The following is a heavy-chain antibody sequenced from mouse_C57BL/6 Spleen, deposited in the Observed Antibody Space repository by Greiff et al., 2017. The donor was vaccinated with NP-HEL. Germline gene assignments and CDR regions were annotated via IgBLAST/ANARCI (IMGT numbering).Heavy chain of an antibody. CDR2: INPKYGTT. Sequence: EVQLQQSGPELVKPGASVKISCKASGYSFTDYNMNWVKQSNGKSLEWIGVINPKYGTTSYNQKFKGKTTLTVDQSSSTGYMQLNSLTSEDTEVYYCARWERQLRPFADWGQATLVTVSA. V-gene: IGHV1-39*01. J-gene: IGHJ3*01. CDR3: ARWERQLRPFAD. D-gene: IGHD3-2*02. CDR1: GYSFTDYN.